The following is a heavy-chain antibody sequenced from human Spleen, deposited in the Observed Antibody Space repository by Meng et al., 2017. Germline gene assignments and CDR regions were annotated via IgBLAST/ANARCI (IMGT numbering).Heavy chain of an antibody. CDR2: LRVGNDET. J-gene: IGHJ4*02. CDR3: ARDLNGDRGIYFDY. D-gene: IGHD3-10*01. CDR1: GYTFTNYV. V-gene: IGHV1-3*01. Sequence: QVQLVQSGAEVKKPGASGKVSCKTAGYTFTNYVIHWVRQAPGQRLEWMGWLRVGNDETHYSQKFQGRVTISRDTSASTAYMELSSLMSEDTAIYYCARDLNGDRGIYFDYWGQGTLVTVSS.